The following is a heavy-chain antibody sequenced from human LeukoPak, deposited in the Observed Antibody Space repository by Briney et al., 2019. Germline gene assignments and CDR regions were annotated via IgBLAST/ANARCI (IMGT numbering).Heavy chain of an antibody. J-gene: IGHJ6*02. Sequence: GGSLRLSCAASGFTFSSYAMSWVRQAPGKGLEWVSAISGSGGSTYYADSVKGRFTISRDNSKNTLYLQMNSLRAEDTAVYYCAKGSCSSTSCYAESYYYGMDVWGQGTTVTVSS. D-gene: IGHD2-2*01. V-gene: IGHV3-23*01. CDR3: AKGSCSSTSCYAESYYYGMDV. CDR1: GFTFSSYA. CDR2: ISGSGGST.